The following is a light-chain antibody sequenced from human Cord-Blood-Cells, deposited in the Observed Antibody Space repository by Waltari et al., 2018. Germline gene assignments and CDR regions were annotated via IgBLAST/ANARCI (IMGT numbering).Light chain of an antibody. CDR3: SSYTSSSTLV. CDR1: SSDVGCYNY. Sequence: QSALTQPASVSGSPGQSITISCTGPSSDVGCYNYVSSYPQPPGKAPKLMIYDVSNRPSGVSNRFSGSKSGNTASLTISGLQAEDEADYYCSSYTSSSTLVFGGGTKLTVL. J-gene: IGLJ2*01. V-gene: IGLV2-14*01. CDR2: DVS.